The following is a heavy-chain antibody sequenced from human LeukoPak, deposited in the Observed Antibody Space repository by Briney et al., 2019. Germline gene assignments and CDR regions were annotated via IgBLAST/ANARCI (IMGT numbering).Heavy chain of an antibody. CDR3: ARFPHYYDSSGYSF. Sequence: PGGSLRLSCAASGFTFSNYAMNWVRQAPGKGLEWVSYISSSSSTIYYADSVKGRFTISRDNAKNSLYLQMNSLRDEDTAVYYCARFPHYYDSSGYSFWGQGTLVTVSS. CDR2: ISSSSSTI. J-gene: IGHJ4*02. CDR1: GFTFSNYA. V-gene: IGHV3-48*02. D-gene: IGHD3-22*01.